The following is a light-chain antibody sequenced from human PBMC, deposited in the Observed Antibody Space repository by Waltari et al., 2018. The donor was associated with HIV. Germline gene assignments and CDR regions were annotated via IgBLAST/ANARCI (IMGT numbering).Light chain of an antibody. J-gene: IGKJ2*01. Sequence: ILITQSPDSLAVSLGERATIHFTSSQSVLYSSNNKNYLAWYQQKPGQPPKLLIYWASNRETGVPDRFSGRGSGTDFTLTISSLQAEDVAVYYCQKYESTPYTFGQGTKVEIK. V-gene: IGKV4-1*01. CDR2: WAS. CDR3: QKYESTPYT. CDR1: QSVLYSSNNKNY.